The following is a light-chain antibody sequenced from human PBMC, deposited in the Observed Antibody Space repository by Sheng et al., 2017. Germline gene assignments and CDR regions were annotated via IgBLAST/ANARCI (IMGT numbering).Light chain of an antibody. Sequence: SYELTQSPSVSVAPGQTARITCGGNNIARYPVHWYQQRPGQAPIXVIYYDRDRPSGIPERFSGSNSGNTATLTISRVEAGDEADYFCQVWDNGSDRRAIFGGGTQLTVL. V-gene: IGLV3-21*04. CDR2: YDR. CDR1: NIARYP. J-gene: IGLJ7*01. CDR3: QVWDNGSDRRAI.